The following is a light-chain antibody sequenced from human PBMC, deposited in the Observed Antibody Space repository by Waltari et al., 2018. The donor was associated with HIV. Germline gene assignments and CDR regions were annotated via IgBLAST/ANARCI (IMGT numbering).Light chain of an antibody. CDR2: DVT. J-gene: IGLJ2*01. CDR3: ASHAGSKDV. CDR1: SSDVGAYNY. Sequence: QSALTQPPSASGSPGQSVTISCTGTSSDVGAYNYVSWFQQHPGKAPKLMIYDVTTRPSGFPVRFSGSKSGNTASLTVSGLQAEDEADYYCASHAGSKDVFGGGTRLTVL. V-gene: IGLV2-8*01.